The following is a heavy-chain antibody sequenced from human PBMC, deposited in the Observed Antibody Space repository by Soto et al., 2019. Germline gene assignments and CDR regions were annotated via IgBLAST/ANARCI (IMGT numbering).Heavy chain of an antibody. Sequence: QVKLVESGGRVVQPGKSLRLSCAASGFAFRSYGMHWVRQAPGKGLEWVAVIKSDGTEQSYADSVVGRFFISRDNRRNTIFLQMNNVRPEDTAVYYCVKPRSSLEWPPVDPWGQGTRVTVSS. D-gene: IGHD3-3*01. CDR1: GFAFRSYG. J-gene: IGHJ5*02. CDR3: VKPRSSLEWPPVDP. V-gene: IGHV3-30*18. CDR2: IKSDGTEQ.